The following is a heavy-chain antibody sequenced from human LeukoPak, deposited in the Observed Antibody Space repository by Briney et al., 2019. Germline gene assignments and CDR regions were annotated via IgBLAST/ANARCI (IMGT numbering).Heavy chain of an antibody. J-gene: IGHJ4*02. V-gene: IGHV4-61*02. D-gene: IGHD3-16*02. CDR1: GGSISSGSYY. CDR2: IYTSGST. Sequence: SETLSLTCTVSGGSISSGSYYWSWIRQPAGKGLEWIGRIYTSGSTNYNPSLKSRVTISVDTSKNQFSLKLSSVTAADTAVYYCAREIGVWGSYRSRALDYWGQGTLVTVSS. CDR3: AREIGVWGSYRSRALDY.